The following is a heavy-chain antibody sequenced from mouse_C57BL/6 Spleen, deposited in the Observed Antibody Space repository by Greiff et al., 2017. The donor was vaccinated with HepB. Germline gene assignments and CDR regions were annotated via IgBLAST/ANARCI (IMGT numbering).Heavy chain of an antibody. V-gene: IGHV5-6*01. CDR2: ISSGGSYT. CDR1: GFTFSSYG. CDR3: ARQGTTVVATKAMDY. J-gene: IGHJ4*01. D-gene: IGHD1-1*01. Sequence: EVMLVESGGDLVKPGGSLKLSCAASGFTFSSYGMSWVRQTPDKRLEWVATISSGGSYTYYPDSVKGRFTISRDNAKNTLYLQMSSLKSEDTAMYYCARQGTTVVATKAMDYWGQGTSVTVSS.